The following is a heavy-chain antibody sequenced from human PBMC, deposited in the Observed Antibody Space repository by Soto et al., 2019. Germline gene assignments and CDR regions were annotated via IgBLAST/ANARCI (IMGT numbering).Heavy chain of an antibody. CDR3: AKDSQLYYYDSSGFDPDY. V-gene: IGHV3-30*18. J-gene: IGHJ4*02. Sequence: PGGSLRLSCAASGFTFSSYGMHWVRQAPGKGLEWVAVISYDGSNKYYADSVKGRFTISRDNSKNTLYLQMNSLRAEDTAVYYCAKDSQLYYYDSSGFDPDYWGPRTLVTVSS. CDR2: ISYDGSNK. D-gene: IGHD3-22*01. CDR1: GFTFSSYG.